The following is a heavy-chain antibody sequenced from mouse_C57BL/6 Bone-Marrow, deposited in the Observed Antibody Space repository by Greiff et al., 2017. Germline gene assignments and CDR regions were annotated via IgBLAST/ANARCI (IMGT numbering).Heavy chain of an antibody. V-gene: IGHV1-81*01. CDR3: ARLGGYCPYYFDY. Sequence: QVQLQQSGAELARPGASVKLSCKASGYTFTSYGISWVKQRTGQGLEWIGEIYPRSGNTYYNAKFKGKATLTADKSSSTAYMELRSLTSEDSAVYFCARLGGYCPYYFDYWGQGTTLTVSS. CDR2: IYPRSGNT. CDR1: GYTFTSYG. J-gene: IGHJ2*01.